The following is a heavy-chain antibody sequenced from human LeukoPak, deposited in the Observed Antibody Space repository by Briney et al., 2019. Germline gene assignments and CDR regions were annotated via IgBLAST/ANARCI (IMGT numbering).Heavy chain of an antibody. CDR2: IYYSGST. J-gene: IGHJ5*02. D-gene: IGHD1-14*01. CDR3: ARGLDEGVTEYNGFDP. CDR1: GGSISSGGYY. Sequence: SQTLSLTCTVSGGSISSGGYYWSWIRQHPGKGLEWIGYIYYSGSTYYNPSLKSRVTISVDTSKNQFSLKLSSVTAADTAVYYCARGLDEGVTEYNGFDPWGQGTLVTVSS. V-gene: IGHV4-31*03.